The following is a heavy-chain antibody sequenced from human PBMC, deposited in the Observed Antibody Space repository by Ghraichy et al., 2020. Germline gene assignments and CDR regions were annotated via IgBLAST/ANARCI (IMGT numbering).Heavy chain of an antibody. J-gene: IGHJ4*02. D-gene: IGHD3-10*01. CDR3: ARSLGFGAYYFDY. Sequence: GGSLRLSCAASGFTFSSYGMHWVRQAPGKGLEWVAVIWYDGSNKYYADSVKGRFTISRDNSKNTLYLQMNSLTAEDTAVYYCARSLGFGAYYFDYWGQGTLVTVSS. V-gene: IGHV3-33*01. CDR2: IWYDGSNK. CDR1: GFTFSSYG.